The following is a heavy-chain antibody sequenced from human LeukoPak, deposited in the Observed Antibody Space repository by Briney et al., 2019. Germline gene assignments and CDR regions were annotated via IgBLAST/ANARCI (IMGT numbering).Heavy chain of an antibody. CDR2: ISSSSSYI. CDR1: GFTFSSYS. Sequence: GGSLRLSCAASGFTFSSYSMNWVRQAPGKGLEWVSSISSSSSYIYYADSVKGRFTISRDNSKNTLFLQMNSLRAEDTAVYYCAKDRSSSSWFDGYDIWGQGTMVTVSS. CDR3: AKDRSSSSWFDGYDI. V-gene: IGHV3-21*04. J-gene: IGHJ3*02. D-gene: IGHD6-13*01.